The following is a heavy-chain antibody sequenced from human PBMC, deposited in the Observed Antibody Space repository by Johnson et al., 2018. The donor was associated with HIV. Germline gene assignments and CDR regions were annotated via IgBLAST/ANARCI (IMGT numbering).Heavy chain of an antibody. J-gene: IGHJ3*02. Sequence: VQLVESGGDLLQPGGSLRLSCAASTFTFRNYCMSWVRQAPGKGLEWVGNIHEDGSQIHYMDVETCRFTISRDNAENSLYLQMTSLRGEDTAVYYCARERSQGGYSGYDYGAFDIWGQGTMVTVSS. D-gene: IGHD5-12*01. CDR3: ARERSQGGYSGYDYGAFDI. CDR1: TFTFRNYC. CDR2: IHEDGSQI. V-gene: IGHV3-7*01.